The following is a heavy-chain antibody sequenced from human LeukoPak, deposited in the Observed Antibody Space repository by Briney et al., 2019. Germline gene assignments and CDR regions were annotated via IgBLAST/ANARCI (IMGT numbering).Heavy chain of an antibody. CDR1: GGTFSSYA. Sequence: ASVKVSCXASGGTFSSYAISWVRHAPGQGLEWMGRIIAIFGTANYAQKFQGRVTITTDESTSTAYMELSSLRSEDTAVYYCARGYYDSSGYYHEYFQHWGQGTLVTVSS. J-gene: IGHJ1*01. D-gene: IGHD3-22*01. V-gene: IGHV1-69*05. CDR2: IIAIFGTA. CDR3: ARGYYDSSGYYHEYFQH.